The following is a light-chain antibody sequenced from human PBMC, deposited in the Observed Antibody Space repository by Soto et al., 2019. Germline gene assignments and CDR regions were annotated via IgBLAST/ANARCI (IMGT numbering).Light chain of an antibody. V-gene: IGLV2-14*01. CDR1: RSDIGSYNY. J-gene: IGLJ1*01. Sequence: QSVLTQPASVSGSPGQSITISCSGTRSDIGSYNYVAWYQQFPGKTPKILIYGVSNRPSAVSSRFSGSKSGTTASLTISGLQAEDEADYYCISYTGSSTSYVFGSGTKV. CDR2: GVS. CDR3: ISYTGSSTSYV.